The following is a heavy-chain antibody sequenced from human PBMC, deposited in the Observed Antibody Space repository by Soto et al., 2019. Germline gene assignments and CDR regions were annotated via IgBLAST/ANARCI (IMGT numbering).Heavy chain of an antibody. V-gene: IGHV4-31*03. D-gene: IGHD3-10*01. Sequence: QVQLQESGPGLVKPSQTLSLTCTVSGGSISSGGYYWSWIRQHPGKGLEWIGYIYYSGSTYYNPSLKSRVTISVDTSKNQFSLELSSVTAADTAVYYCARESLQSIYYGSGSSRHQFFDYWGQGTLVTVSS. J-gene: IGHJ4*02. CDR3: ARESLQSIYYGSGSSRHQFFDY. CDR1: GGSISSGGYY. CDR2: IYYSGST.